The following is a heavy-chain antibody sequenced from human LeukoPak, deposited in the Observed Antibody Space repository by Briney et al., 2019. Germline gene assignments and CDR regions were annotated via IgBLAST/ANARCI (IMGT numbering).Heavy chain of an antibody. Sequence: GGSLRLSCAASGFTLSSYAMSWVRQAPGKGLEWVSAISGSGGSTYYADSVKGRFTISRDNSKNTLYLQMNSLRAEDTALYYCAKADYGGSTHHFDYWGPGTLVTVSS. V-gene: IGHV3-23*01. CDR2: ISGSGGST. CDR3: AKADYGGSTHHFDY. J-gene: IGHJ4*02. CDR1: GFTLSSYA. D-gene: IGHD4-23*01.